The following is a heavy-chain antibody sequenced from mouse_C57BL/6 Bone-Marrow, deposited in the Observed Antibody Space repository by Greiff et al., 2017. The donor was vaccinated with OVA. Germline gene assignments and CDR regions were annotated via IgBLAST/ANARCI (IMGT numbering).Heavy chain of an antibody. CDR2: IYPGDGDT. V-gene: IGHV1-82*01. J-gene: IGHJ4*01. D-gene: IGHD2-4*01. CDR3: ARGAPIYYDYDLPGSDY. Sequence: QVQLKESGPELVKPGASVKISCKASGYAFSSSWMNWVKQRPGKGLEWIGRIYPGDGDTNYNGKFKGKATLTADKSSSTAYMQLSSLTSEDSAVYFCARGAPIYYDYDLPGSDYWGQGTSVTVSS. CDR1: GYAFSSSW.